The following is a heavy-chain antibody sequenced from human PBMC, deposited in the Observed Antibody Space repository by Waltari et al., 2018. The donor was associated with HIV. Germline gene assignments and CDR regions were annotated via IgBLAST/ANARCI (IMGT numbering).Heavy chain of an antibody. CDR2: INWNSDNI. Sequence: EVQLVESGGDLVQPGRSLRLSCAASGFTFDAYAMHWVRQAPGKGLEWVSGINWNSDNIGYADSVKGRFTISRDHAKNSLYLQMNSLRPEDTALYYCAKAYDSSGFQYYFDYWGQGTLVTVSS. D-gene: IGHD3-22*01. J-gene: IGHJ4*02. CDR3: AKAYDSSGFQYYFDY. CDR1: GFTFDAYA. V-gene: IGHV3-9*01.